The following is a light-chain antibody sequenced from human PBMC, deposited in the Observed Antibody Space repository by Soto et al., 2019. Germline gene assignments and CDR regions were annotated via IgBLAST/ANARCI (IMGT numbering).Light chain of an antibody. Sequence: DIRMTQSPSSLSASVGDRVTITCRARQTIDIFLNWYQQKPGGAPNLLIYTASTLQSGVPSRFSGSGSGTDFTLSISSLQPEDFATYYCQQCYIYPATFGQGTKLEI. CDR3: QQCYIYPAT. CDR2: TAS. V-gene: IGKV1-39*01. CDR1: QTIDIF. J-gene: IGKJ2*01.